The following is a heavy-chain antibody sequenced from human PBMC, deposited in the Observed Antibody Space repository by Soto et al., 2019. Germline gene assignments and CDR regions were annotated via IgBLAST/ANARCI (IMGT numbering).Heavy chain of an antibody. CDR1: GFTVSSNY. D-gene: IGHD6-6*01. Sequence: GGSLRLSCAASGFTVSSNYMSWVRQAPGKGLEWVSVIYSGGSTYYADSVKGRFTISRDNSKNTLYLQMNSLRAEDTAVYYCARDHTPQLVLGYWGQGTLVTVSS. CDR3: ARDHTPQLVLGY. V-gene: IGHV3-66*01. J-gene: IGHJ4*02. CDR2: IYSGGST.